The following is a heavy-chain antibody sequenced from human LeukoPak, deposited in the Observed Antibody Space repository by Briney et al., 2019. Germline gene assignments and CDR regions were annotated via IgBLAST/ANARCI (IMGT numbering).Heavy chain of an antibody. V-gene: IGHV3-23*01. CDR3: AKDTHFDCSTTTCYYNWFDS. Sequence: GGSLRLSCAASGFTFSTYAMTWVRQAPGKGLEWVSTISGSGGTTYYADSVKGRFTISRNNSKNTLYLQMNSLRAEDTAVYYCAKDTHFDCSTTTCYYNWFDSWGQGTLVTVSS. CDR2: ISGSGGTT. D-gene: IGHD2-2*01. CDR1: GFTFSTYA. J-gene: IGHJ5*01.